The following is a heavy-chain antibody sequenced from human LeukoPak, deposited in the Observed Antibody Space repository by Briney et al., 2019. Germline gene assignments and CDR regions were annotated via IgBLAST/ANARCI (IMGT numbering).Heavy chain of an antibody. V-gene: IGHV3-53*04. J-gene: IGHJ4*02. CDR2: IYSGGST. D-gene: IGHD5-18*01. CDR3: ARDKGYTYDS. Sequence: GGSLRLSCAASGFTVSSNYMSWVRQAPGKGLEWVSVIYSGGSTYYADSVKGQFTISRHNSKNTLYLQMNSLRAEDTAVYYCARDKGYTYDSWGQGTLVTVSS. CDR1: GFTVSSNY.